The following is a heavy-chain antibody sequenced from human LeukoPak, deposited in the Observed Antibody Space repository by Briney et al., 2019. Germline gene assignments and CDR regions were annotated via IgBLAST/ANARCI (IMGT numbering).Heavy chain of an antibody. J-gene: IGHJ4*02. D-gene: IGHD2-8*01. CDR3: ARDGDIVLMVYAKGPTGPPDY. V-gene: IGHV3-30-3*01. CDR1: GFTFSSYA. CDR2: ISYDGSNK. Sequence: GGSLRLSCAASGFTFSSYAMHWVRQAPGKGLEWVAVISYDGSNKYYADSVKGRFTISRDNSKNTLYLQMNSLRAEDAAVYYCARDGDIVLMVYAKGPTGPPDYWGQGTLVTVSS.